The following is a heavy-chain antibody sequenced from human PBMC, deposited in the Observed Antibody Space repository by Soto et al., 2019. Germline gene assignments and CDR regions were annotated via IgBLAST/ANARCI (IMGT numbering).Heavy chain of an antibody. Sequence: SQTLSLTCAISGDSVSSNSAAWNWIRQSPSRGLEWLGRTYYRSKWYNDYAVSVKSRITINPDTSKNQFSLQLNSVTPEDTAVYYCARLIYDYIWGSYNYMDVWGKGTTVTVS. CDR3: ARLIYDYIWGSYNYMDV. J-gene: IGHJ6*03. CDR2: TYYRSKWYN. D-gene: IGHD3-16*01. CDR1: GDSVSSNSAA. V-gene: IGHV6-1*01.